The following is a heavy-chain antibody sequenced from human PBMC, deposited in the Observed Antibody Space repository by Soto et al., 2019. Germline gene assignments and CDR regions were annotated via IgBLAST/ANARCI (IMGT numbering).Heavy chain of an antibody. Sequence: SETLSLTCTVSGDSVSSVGFHWAWLRRPPGKGLEWIGYIYNGGSTYYRPSLESRMHMSLDATRSHYSLRLTPVTAADTAVYFCARAPVGLDTISYFDYWGQGKLVTVSS. CDR1: GDSVSSVGFH. CDR3: ARAPVGLDTISYFDY. V-gene: IGHV4-30-4*01. CDR2: IYNGGST. D-gene: IGHD3-3*01. J-gene: IGHJ4*02.